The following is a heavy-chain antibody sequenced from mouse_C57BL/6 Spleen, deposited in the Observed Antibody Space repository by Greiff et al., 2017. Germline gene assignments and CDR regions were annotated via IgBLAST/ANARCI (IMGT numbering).Heavy chain of an antibody. CDR1: GYTFTSYW. D-gene: IGHD2-2*01. CDR2: IDPSDSET. V-gene: IGHV1-52*01. Sequence: QVQLQQPGAELVRPGSSVKLSCKASGYTFTSYWMHWVKQRPIQGLEWIGNIDPSDSETHYNQKFKDKATLTVDKSSSTAYMQLSSLTSEDSAVYYCARGGYDPYGYFDVWGTGTTVTVSS. J-gene: IGHJ1*03. CDR3: ARGGYDPYGYFDV.